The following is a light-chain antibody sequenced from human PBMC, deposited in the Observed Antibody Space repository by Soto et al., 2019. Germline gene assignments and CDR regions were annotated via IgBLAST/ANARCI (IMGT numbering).Light chain of an antibody. Sequence: DIVMTQSPDSLAVSLGERATINCKSSQSVLYSSNNKNYLAWYQQKPGQPPKLLIYWASTRKSGVHDRFSGSGSGTDFRLTISSLQAEDVAVYYCQQYYSTPRTFGQGTKLEIK. CDR2: WAS. CDR1: QSVLYSSNNKNY. CDR3: QQYYSTPRT. V-gene: IGKV4-1*01. J-gene: IGKJ2*01.